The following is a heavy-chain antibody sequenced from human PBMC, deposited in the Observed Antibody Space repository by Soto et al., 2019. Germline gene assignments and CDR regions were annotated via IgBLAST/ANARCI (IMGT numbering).Heavy chain of an antibody. CDR2: ISYDGSNK. Sequence: QVQLVESGGGVVQPGRSLRLSCAASGFTFSSYGMHWVRQAPGKGLEWVAVISYDGSNKYYADSVKGRFTISRDNSKNTVYLQMNSLRAEDTAVYSCAKDRAIVVVGGYFQHWGQGTLVTVSS. D-gene: IGHD3-22*01. J-gene: IGHJ1*01. V-gene: IGHV3-30*18. CDR3: AKDRAIVVVGGYFQH. CDR1: GFTFSSYG.